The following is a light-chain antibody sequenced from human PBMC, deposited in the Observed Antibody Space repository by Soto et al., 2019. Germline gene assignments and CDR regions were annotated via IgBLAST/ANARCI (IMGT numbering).Light chain of an antibody. J-gene: IGKJ5*01. Sequence: DIQMTQSPSSLSASIGDRVTITCRASQDISNYLAWYQQKPGKSPNLLVYVASTLQPGVPSRFSGSGSGTDFSLTITSIPPEDVGTYYCQQYLSDPITFGQGTRLDIK. CDR3: QQYLSDPIT. CDR2: VAS. V-gene: IGKV1-27*01. CDR1: QDISNY.